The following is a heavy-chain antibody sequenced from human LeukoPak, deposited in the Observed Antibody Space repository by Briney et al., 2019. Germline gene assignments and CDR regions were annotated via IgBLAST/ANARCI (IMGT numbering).Heavy chain of an antibody. CDR2: IYYSGST. V-gene: IGHV4-59*08. D-gene: IGHD2-2*01. CDR1: GSSISSYY. J-gene: IGHJ4*02. Sequence: SETLSLTCTVSGSSISSYYWSWIRQPPGKGLEWIGYIYYSGSTNYNPSLKSRVTISVDTSKNQFSLKLSSVTAADTAVYYCVRQPANIQYYFDYWGQGTLVTVSS. CDR3: VRQPANIQYYFDY.